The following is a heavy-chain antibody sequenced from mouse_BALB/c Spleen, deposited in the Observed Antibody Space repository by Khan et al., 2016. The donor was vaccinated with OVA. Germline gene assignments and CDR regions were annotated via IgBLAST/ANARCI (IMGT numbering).Heavy chain of an antibody. CDR1: GYTFTDYV. Sequence: QVQLQQSGPEMVKPGASLKVSCKASGYTFTDYVIGWMKQRPRQGLEWIGDIFPGSDTPYYNEKLKDKATLTADKSSNTAYMQLSSLTSEDSAVYFCARGGYSVFAYWGQGTLVTVSA. D-gene: IGHD1-1*02. V-gene: IGHV1-77*01. CDR2: IFPGSDTP. J-gene: IGHJ3*01. CDR3: ARGGYSVFAY.